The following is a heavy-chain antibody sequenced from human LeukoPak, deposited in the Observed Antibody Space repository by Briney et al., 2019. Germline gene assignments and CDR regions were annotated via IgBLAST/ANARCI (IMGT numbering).Heavy chain of an antibody. Sequence: QPGGSLRLSCAASGFTFSSYAMSWVRQAPGKGLEWVSTISGSRGSTYYADSVKGRFTISRDNSKNTLDLQMNSLRAEDTAVYYCANDRTAYNSGWTFDNWGQGTLVTVSS. CDR3: ANDRTAYNSGWTFDN. D-gene: IGHD6-19*01. CDR2: ISGSRGST. CDR1: GFTFSSYA. V-gene: IGHV3-23*01. J-gene: IGHJ4*02.